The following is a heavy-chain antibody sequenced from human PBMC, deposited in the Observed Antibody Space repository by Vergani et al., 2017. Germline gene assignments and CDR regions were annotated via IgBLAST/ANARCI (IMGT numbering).Heavy chain of an antibody. CDR2: IRSKANSYAT. Sequence: EVKLVVSGGGLVQPGGSLKLSCAASGFTFSGSAMHWVRQGSGKGLEWVGRIRSKANSYATAYAASVKGRCTSSRDDSKNTAYLQMNSLKTEDTAVYYCTRHDDYDYVWGSYRHFDYWRQGPLVTVSS. D-gene: IGHD3-16*02. V-gene: IGHV3-73*01. CDR1: GFTFSGSA. CDR3: TRHDDYDYVWGSYRHFDY. J-gene: IGHJ4*02.